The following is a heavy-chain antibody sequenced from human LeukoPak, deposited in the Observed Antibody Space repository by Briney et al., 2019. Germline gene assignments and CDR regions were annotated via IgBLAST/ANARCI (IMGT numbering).Heavy chain of an antibody. CDR3: ARGMVVPYYYYMDV. Sequence: ASVKVSCKASGYTFTSYDINWVRQATGQGLEWMGWMNPNSGNTGYAQKFQGRVTMTRNTSISTAYMELSSLRSEDTAVYYCARGMVVPYYYYMDVWGKGTTVTVSS. D-gene: IGHD2-2*01. CDR2: MNPNSGNT. CDR1: GYTFTSYD. V-gene: IGHV1-8*01. J-gene: IGHJ6*03.